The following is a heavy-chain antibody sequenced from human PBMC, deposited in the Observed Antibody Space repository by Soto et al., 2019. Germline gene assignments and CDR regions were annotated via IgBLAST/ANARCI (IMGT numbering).Heavy chain of an antibody. D-gene: IGHD6-6*01. CDR2: ISGAGGST. Sequence: EVQLLESGGGLVQPGGSLRLSCAASGFTFSSYAMTWVRQAPGKGLEWVSGISGAGGSTNYADSVKGRFTISRDNSKNTLYLQMNNLRAEDTAVYYCARRAAARPNLYFDYWGQGTLVTVSS. CDR1: GFTFSSYA. V-gene: IGHV3-23*01. J-gene: IGHJ4*02. CDR3: ARRAAARPNLYFDY.